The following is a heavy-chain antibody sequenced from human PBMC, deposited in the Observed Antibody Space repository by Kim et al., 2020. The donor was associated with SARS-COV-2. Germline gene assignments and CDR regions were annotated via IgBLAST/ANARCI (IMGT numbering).Heavy chain of an antibody. J-gene: IGHJ4*02. V-gene: IGHV3-15*01. CDR3: TTGIGAVPAAMEMATADY. D-gene: IGHD2-2*01. CDR2: IKSKTDGGTT. Sequence: GGSLRLSCAASGFTFSNAWMSWVRQAPGKGLEWVGRIKSKTDGGTTDYAAPVKGRFTISRDDSKNTLYLQMNSLKTEDTAVYYCTTGIGAVPAAMEMATADYWGQGTLVTVSS. CDR1: GFTFSNAW.